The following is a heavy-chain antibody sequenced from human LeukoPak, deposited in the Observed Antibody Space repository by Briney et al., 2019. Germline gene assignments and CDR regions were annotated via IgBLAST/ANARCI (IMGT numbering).Heavy chain of an antibody. D-gene: IGHD2-15*01. CDR2: ISAYNGNT. CDR3: ARATPTVVVVAATLPDY. CDR1: GYTFTSYG. J-gene: IGHJ4*02. V-gene: IGHV1-18*01. Sequence: GASVKVSCKASGYTFTSYGISWVRQAPGQGLEWMGWISAYNGNTNYAQKLQGRVTMTTDTSTSTAYMELRSLRSDDTAVYYCARATPTVVVVAATLPDYWGQGTLVTVSS.